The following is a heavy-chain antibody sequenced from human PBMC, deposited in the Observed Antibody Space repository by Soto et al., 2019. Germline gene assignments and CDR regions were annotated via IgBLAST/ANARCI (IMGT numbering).Heavy chain of an antibody. D-gene: IGHD1-26*01. CDR3: ARPVYRNSNFYGLDV. CDR1: GLNFSDYY. V-gene: IGHV3-11*01. Sequence: QVQLVESGGGLVKPGGSLRLSCAASGLNFSDYYMSWILEVPGKGLECVSYISTSGVTIYYADSLKGRFTISRDNAKNSLYLQMNSLRAEDTAVYYCARPVYRNSNFYGLDVWGQGTTVTVSS. J-gene: IGHJ6*02. CDR2: ISTSGVTI.